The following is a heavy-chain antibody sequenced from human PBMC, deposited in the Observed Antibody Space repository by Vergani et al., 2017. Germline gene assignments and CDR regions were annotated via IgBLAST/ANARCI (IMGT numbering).Heavy chain of an antibody. J-gene: IGHJ4*01. CDR3: VKEKIDLGSYFFDS. D-gene: IGHD2/OR15-2a*01. CDR1: GFTFSNSA. V-gene: IGHV3-23*01. CDR2: ISGPCLST. Sequence: EVHLLESGGGLVQSGGSLRLSCAASGFTFSNSAVSWVRQAPGRGLAWVSSISGPCLSTYYADSVKGRFSISRDNSKNTVFLQMHSLRAEDTAIYYCVKEKIDLGSYFFDSWGNGILGTVSS.